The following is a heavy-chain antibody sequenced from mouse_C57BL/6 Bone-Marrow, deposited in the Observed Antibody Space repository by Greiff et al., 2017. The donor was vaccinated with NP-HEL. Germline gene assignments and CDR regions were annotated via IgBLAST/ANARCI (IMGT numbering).Heavy chain of an antibody. J-gene: IGHJ3*01. V-gene: IGHV1-78*01. CDR1: GYTFTDHT. CDR3: ARKGGYGSSPAWFAY. Sequence: VQLQQSDAELVKPGASVKISCKVSGYTFTDHTIHWMKQRPEQGLEWIGYIYPRDGSTKYNEKFKGKATLTADKSSSTAYMQLNSLTSEDSAVYFCARKGGYGSSPAWFAYWGQGTLVTVSA. D-gene: IGHD1-1*01. CDR2: IYPRDGST.